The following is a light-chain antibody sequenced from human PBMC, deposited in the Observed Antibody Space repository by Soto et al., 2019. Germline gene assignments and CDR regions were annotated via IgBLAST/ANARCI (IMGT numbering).Light chain of an antibody. Sequence: DIQMTQSPSTLSASVGDRVTITCRASQSISTWLAWYQQRPGQAPKLLIYDASSLEGGVPSRFSGSGSETEFTFTISSLQPDDFATYYCQQYYTYSLTFGGGTRVEVK. V-gene: IGKV1-5*01. CDR3: QQYYTYSLT. CDR2: DAS. CDR1: QSISTW. J-gene: IGKJ4*01.